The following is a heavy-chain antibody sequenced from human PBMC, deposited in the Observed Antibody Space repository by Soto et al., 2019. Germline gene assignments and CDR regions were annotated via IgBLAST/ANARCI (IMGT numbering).Heavy chain of an antibody. V-gene: IGHV4-59*08. Sequence: SETLSLTCTVSGGSISSYYWSWIRQPPGKGLEWIGYIYYSGSTNYNPSLKSRVTISVDTSKNQFSLKLSSVTAADTAVYYCARLGREWELIRWGQGTLVTVSS. CDR3: ARLGREWELIR. D-gene: IGHD1-26*01. J-gene: IGHJ4*02. CDR1: GGSISSYY. CDR2: IYYSGST.